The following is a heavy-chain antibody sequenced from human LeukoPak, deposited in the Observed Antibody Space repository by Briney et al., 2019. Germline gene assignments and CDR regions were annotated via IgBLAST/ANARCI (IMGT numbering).Heavy chain of an antibody. CDR1: GFTFRSYW. V-gene: IGHV3-7*04. CDR3: ARDVFYASGSFPDY. J-gene: IGHJ4*02. D-gene: IGHD3-10*01. CDR2: IKEDGSEH. Sequence: PGGSLRLSCAASGFTFRSYWMSWIRQAPGKGLEWVANIKEDGSEHYYLDSVKGRFTISRDNARNSLYLQMNSLRVDDTAVYYCARDVFYASGSFPDYWGQGTLVSVSS.